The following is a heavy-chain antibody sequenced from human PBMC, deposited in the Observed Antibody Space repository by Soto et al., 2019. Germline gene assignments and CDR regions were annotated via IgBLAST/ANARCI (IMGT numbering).Heavy chain of an antibody. Sequence: EVQLVESGGGFVQPGRSLRLSCAASGFTFDDYAMHWVRQAPGKGLEWVSGISWNSGSIGYADSVKGRFTISRDNAKNSLYLQMNSLRAEDTALYYCAKDQAVTSKADRYFDLWGRGTLVTVSS. V-gene: IGHV3-9*01. J-gene: IGHJ2*01. CDR3: AKDQAVTSKADRYFDL. D-gene: IGHD4-17*01. CDR2: ISWNSGSI. CDR1: GFTFDDYA.